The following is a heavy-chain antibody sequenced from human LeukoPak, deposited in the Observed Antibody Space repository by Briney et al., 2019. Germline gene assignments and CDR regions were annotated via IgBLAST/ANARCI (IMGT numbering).Heavy chain of an antibody. V-gene: IGHV6-1*01. Sequence: SQTLSLTCVISGDSVSRNIASWNWIRQSPSRGLEWLGRTYYRSRWYIDYASSVRGRITINPDTSKNQFSLQLNSVTPEDTAVYFCARGRHGDYVSLFEYWGQGTLVTVSS. J-gene: IGHJ4*02. D-gene: IGHD3-16*01. CDR1: GDSVSRNIAS. CDR2: TYYRSRWYI. CDR3: ARGRHGDYVSLFEY.